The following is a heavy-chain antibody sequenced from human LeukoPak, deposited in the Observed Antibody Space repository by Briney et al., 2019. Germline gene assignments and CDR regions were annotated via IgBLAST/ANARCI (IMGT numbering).Heavy chain of an antibody. D-gene: IGHD1-20*01. Sequence: PGVSLRLSCGVSGFTFSSYWKSWVRQARGKGLEWVANINQDGSGQNYLDSVKGRFTISRDNPENSLFLQMNSLRDEDTAVYYCARESYTSNWKLASDYWGQGTLVSVSS. CDR2: INQDGSGQ. CDR3: ARESYTSNWKLASDY. CDR1: GFTFSSYW. J-gene: IGHJ4*02. V-gene: IGHV3-7*01.